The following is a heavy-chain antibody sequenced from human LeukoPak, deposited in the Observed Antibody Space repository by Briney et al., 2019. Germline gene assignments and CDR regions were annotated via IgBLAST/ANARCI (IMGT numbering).Heavy chain of an antibody. CDR2: INSDGSST. V-gene: IGHV3-74*01. CDR1: GLTFSSYW. Sequence: GGSLRFSCAASGLTFSSYWMHWVRQAPGKGLVWVSRINSDGSSTSYADSVKGRFTISRDNAKNTLYLQMNSPRAEDTAVYYCARVGGYYDSSGYYYNAFDIWGQGTMVTVSS. J-gene: IGHJ3*02. CDR3: ARVGGYYDSSGYYYNAFDI. D-gene: IGHD3-22*01.